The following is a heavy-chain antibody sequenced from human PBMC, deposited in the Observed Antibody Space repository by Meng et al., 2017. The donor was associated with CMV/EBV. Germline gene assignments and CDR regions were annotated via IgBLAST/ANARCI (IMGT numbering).Heavy chain of an antibody. J-gene: IGHJ4*02. D-gene: IGHD6-6*01. CDR3: ARKGGGSSPAFFDY. CDR2: IKQDGSEK. Sequence: GGSLRLSCAASGFTFSSYWMSWVRQAPGKGLKWVANIKQDGSEKYYVDSVKGRFTISRDNAKNSLYLQMNSLRAEDTAVYYCARKGGGSSPAFFDYWGQGTLVTVSS. V-gene: IGHV3-7*01. CDR1: GFTFSSYW.